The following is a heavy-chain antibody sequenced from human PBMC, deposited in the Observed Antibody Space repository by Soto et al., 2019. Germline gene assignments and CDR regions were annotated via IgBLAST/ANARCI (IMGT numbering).Heavy chain of an antibody. V-gene: IGHV3-7*01. CDR1: GFTFSSYW. CDR3: ARGPHSNLHGGFDY. D-gene: IGHD4-4*01. J-gene: IGHJ4*02. Sequence: RLSCAASGFTFSSYWMSWVRQAPGKGLEWVANIKQDGSEKYYVDSVKGRFTISRDNAKNSLYLQMNSLRAEDTAVYYCARGPHSNLHGGFDYWGQGTLVTVSS. CDR2: IKQDGSEK.